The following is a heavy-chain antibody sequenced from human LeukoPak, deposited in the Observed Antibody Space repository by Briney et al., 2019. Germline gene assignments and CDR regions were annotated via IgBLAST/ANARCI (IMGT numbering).Heavy chain of an antibody. J-gene: IGHJ3*02. CDR2: IYYSGST. D-gene: IGHD1-26*01. CDR1: GGSISSCY. Sequence: SETLSLTCTVSGGSISSCYWSWIRQPPGKGLEWIGYIYYSGSTNYNPSLKSRVTISIDTSKNQFSLKLSSVTAADTAVYYCARHLPYSGSNDAFDIWGQGTMVTVSS. V-gene: IGHV4-59*08. CDR3: ARHLPYSGSNDAFDI.